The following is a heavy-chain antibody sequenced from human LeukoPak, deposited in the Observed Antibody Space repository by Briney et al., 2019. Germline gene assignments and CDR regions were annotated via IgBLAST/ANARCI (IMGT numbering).Heavy chain of an antibody. CDR2: ISYDGSNK. J-gene: IGHJ1*01. CDR3: ARDHQGGWYVLNAEYFQH. D-gene: IGHD2-15*01. V-gene: IGHV3-30-3*01. CDR1: GFTFSSYA. Sequence: PGRSLRLSCAASGFTFSSYAMHWVRQAPGKGLEWVAVISYDGSNKYYADSVKGRFTISRDNSKNTLYLQMNSLRAEDTAVYYCARDHQGGWYVLNAEYFQHWGQGTLVTVSS.